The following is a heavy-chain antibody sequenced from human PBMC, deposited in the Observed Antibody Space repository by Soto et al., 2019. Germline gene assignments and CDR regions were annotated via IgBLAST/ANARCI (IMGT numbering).Heavy chain of an antibody. CDR3: AHKGGRGAAMDV. J-gene: IGHJ6*02. V-gene: IGHV2-5*02. CDR1: GFSVSTNGAG. CDR2: IYWDGDE. Sequence: QITVKESGPTLVKPTQTLTLTCTFSGFSVSTNGAGVAWIRQPPGMALEWLALIYWDGDERYSPFLQSRVTITKDTSKNHVVLTMTNMDPLDTATYYCAHKGGRGAAMDVWGQGTTVTVSS. D-gene: IGHD2-15*01.